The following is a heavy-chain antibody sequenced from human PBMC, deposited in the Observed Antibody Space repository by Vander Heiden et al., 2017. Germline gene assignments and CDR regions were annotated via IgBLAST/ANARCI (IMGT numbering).Heavy chain of an antibody. CDR3: AKDMGVGATGDFDY. CDR2: ISWNSGSI. Sequence: EVQLVESGGGLVQPGRSLRLSCAASGFTFDDYAMHWVRQAPGKGLEWVSGISWNSGSIGYADSVKGRFTISRDNAKNSLYLQMNSLRAEDTALYYCAKDMGVGATGDFDYWGQGTLVTVS. J-gene: IGHJ4*02. V-gene: IGHV3-9*01. D-gene: IGHD1-26*01. CDR1: GFTFDDYA.